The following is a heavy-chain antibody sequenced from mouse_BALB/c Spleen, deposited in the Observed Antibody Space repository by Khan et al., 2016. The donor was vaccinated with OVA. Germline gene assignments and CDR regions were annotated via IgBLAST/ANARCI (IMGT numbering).Heavy chain of an antibody. CDR2: IDPSDSHT. CDR3: ARSYLCGSSTLCGY. V-gene: IGHV1-69*02. CDR1: GYTFTSYW. J-gene: IGHJ3*01. D-gene: IGHD1-1*01. Sequence: QVQLQQPGTELVKPGASVKLSCKASGYTFTSYWMHWVKRRPGQGLEWIGEIDPSDSHTNYNQEFNGKATLTVDKSSNTAYMQLSSLTSEDSAVYYCARSYLCGSSTLCGYWGLGTLVTVSA.